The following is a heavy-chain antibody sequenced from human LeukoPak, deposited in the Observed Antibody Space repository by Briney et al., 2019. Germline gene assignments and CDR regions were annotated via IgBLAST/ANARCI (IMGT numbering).Heavy chain of an antibody. CDR2: ISYDGSNK. CDR3: ARDRIQWGRSRPYDY. D-gene: IGHD1-26*01. V-gene: IGHV3-30*04. Sequence: GGSLRLSCAASGFTFSSYAMHWVRQAPGKGLEWVAVISYDGSNKYYADSVKGRFTISRDDSKNTLYLQMNSLRAEDTAVYYCARDRIQWGRSRPYDYWGQGTLVTVSS. J-gene: IGHJ4*02. CDR1: GFTFSSYA.